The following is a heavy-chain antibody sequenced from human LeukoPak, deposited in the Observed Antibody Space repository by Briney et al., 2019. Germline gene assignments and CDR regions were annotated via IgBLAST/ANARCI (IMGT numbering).Heavy chain of an antibody. CDR1: GYTFTGYF. V-gene: IGHV1-2*02. Sequence: ASMKVSCKASGYTFTGYFMHWVRQAPGQGLEWMGWINPNSGGTDYAQKFQGRVTMTRDTSINTAYMELTRLRSDNTAVYYCATHPRVPAAIKISYYFDYWGQGTLVAVSS. D-gene: IGHD2-2*01. CDR3: ATHPRVPAAIKISYYFDY. CDR2: INPNSGGT. J-gene: IGHJ4*02.